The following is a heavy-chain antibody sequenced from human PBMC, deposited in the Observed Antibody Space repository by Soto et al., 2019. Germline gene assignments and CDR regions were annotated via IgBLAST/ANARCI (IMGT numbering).Heavy chain of an antibody. CDR1: GGSFGSSAYY. V-gene: IGHV4-39*01. CDR2: INSSGST. J-gene: IGHJ5*02. CDR3: SRRAPEGFDP. Sequence: PSETLSLPCTVSGGSFGSSAYYWGWIRRAPGKGLEWIGSINSSGSTFSNPSLKSRVTLSVDTSKNQFSLKLTSVTAADTALYYCSRRAPEGFDPWGQGTLVTVSS.